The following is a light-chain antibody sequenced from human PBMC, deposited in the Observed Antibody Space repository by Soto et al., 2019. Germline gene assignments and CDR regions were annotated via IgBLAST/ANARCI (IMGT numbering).Light chain of an antibody. CDR1: QSLSNW. V-gene: IGKV1-39*01. Sequence: DIQMTQSPSTLSASVGDTVTVTCRASQSLSNWLAWYQQKPGKAPRLLIYGASSLQVGVPSRFIGSGSGTDFTLTITSLQPEDFATYYCQQSYSFLSFAGGTKVDIK. J-gene: IGKJ4*01. CDR2: GAS. CDR3: QQSYSFLS.